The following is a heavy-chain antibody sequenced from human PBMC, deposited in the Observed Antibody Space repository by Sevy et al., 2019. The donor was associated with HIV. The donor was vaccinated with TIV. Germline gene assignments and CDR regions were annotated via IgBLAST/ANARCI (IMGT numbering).Heavy chain of an antibody. CDR1: GYTFTSYG. CDR2: ISTYYGNT. J-gene: IGHJ4*02. CDR3: ARGGEDFWRRVDY. Sequence: ASVKVSYKASGYTFTSYGITWVRQAPGQGLEWMGWISTYYGNTNYAQNLQGRVTMTTDTSTSTAYMELRSLRSDDTAVYFCARGGEDFWRRVDYWDQGTLVTVSS. V-gene: IGHV1-18*01. D-gene: IGHD3-3*01.